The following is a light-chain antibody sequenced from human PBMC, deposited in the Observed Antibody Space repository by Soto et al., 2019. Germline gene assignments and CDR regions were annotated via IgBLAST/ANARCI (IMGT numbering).Light chain of an antibody. Sequence: AIRMTQSPSSFSASPGDSVTITCRASQGITNSFAWYQQKPGKAPELLIYAASTLQSGVPSRFSGSGSGTDFTLTLTYLQSEDSATYYCQQYYGYPLTFGGGTKVPIK. CDR3: QQYYGYPLT. V-gene: IGKV1-8*01. CDR1: QGITNS. J-gene: IGKJ4*01. CDR2: AAS.